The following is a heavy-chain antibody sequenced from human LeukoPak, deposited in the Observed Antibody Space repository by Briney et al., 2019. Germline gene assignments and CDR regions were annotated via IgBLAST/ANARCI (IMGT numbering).Heavy chain of an antibody. CDR1: GYSFTSYW. D-gene: IGHD3-10*01. J-gene: IGHJ6*03. CDR2: IYPGDSDT. CDR3: ARLPYTYYYGSGSIRPYYYYMDV. V-gene: IGHV5-51*01. Sequence: GESLKFSCEGSGYSFTSYWIGWVRQMPGKGLEWMGIIYPGDSDTRYSPSFQGQVTISADKSISTAYLQWSSLKASDTAMYYCARLPYTYYYGSGSIRPYYYYMDVWGKGTTVTVSS.